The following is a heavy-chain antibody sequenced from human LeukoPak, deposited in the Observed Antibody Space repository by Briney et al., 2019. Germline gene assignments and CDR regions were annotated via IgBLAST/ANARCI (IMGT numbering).Heavy chain of an antibody. CDR3: ARVREYCSSTSCYSYYYYYMDV. Sequence: ASVKVSCKASGGTFSSYAISWVRQAPGQGLEWMGGIIPIFGTANYAQKFQGRVTITTDESTSTAYMELSSLRSEDTAVYYCARVREYCSSTSCYSYYYYYMDVWGKGTTVTVSS. D-gene: IGHD2-2*01. V-gene: IGHV1-69*05. CDR2: IIPIFGTA. J-gene: IGHJ6*03. CDR1: GGTFSSYA.